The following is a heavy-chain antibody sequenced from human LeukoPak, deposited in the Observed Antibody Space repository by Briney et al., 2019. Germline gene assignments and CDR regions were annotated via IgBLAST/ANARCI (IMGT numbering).Heavy chain of an antibody. Sequence: GGSLRLSCAASGFTFSSYAMHWVRQAPGKGLEWVAVISYDGSNKYYADSVKGRFTISRDNSKNTLYLQMNSLRAEDTAVYYCARDAEEMATTYAIDYWGQGTLVTVSS. D-gene: IGHD5-24*01. V-gene: IGHV3-30*01. CDR1: GFTFSSYA. CDR3: ARDAEEMATTYAIDY. J-gene: IGHJ4*02. CDR2: ISYDGSNK.